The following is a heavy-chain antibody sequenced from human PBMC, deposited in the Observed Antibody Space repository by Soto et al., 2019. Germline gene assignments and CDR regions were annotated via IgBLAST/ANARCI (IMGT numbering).Heavy chain of an antibody. CDR2: IIPILGIA. D-gene: IGHD3-9*01. V-gene: IGHV1-69*02. CDR3: ASDILTGYPQTDY. J-gene: IGHJ4*02. Sequence: SVKVSCKASGGTFSSYTISWVRQAPGQGLEWMGRIIPILGIANYAQKFQGRVTITADKSTSTAYMELSSLRSEDTAVYYCASDILTGYPQTDYWGQGTLVTVSS. CDR1: GGTFSSYT.